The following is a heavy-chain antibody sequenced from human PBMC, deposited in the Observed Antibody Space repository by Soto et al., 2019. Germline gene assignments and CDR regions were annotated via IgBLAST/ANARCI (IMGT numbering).Heavy chain of an antibody. Sequence: SETLSLTCSVYGWSFSGYYWSWIRQPPGKGLEWIGEINHSGSTNYNPSLKSRVTISVDTSKNQFSLKLSSVTAADTAVYYCAREAVGAYRPKEEWYNWFDPWGQGTLVTVSS. CDR3: AREAVGAYRPKEEWYNWFDP. J-gene: IGHJ5*02. CDR2: INHSGST. D-gene: IGHD1-26*01. CDR1: GWSFSGYY. V-gene: IGHV4-34*01.